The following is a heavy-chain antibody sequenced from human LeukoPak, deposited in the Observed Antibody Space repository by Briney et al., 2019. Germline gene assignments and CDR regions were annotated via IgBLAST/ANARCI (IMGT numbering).Heavy chain of an antibody. Sequence: SETLSLTCAVYGGSFSGYYWSWIRQPPGKGLEWIGEINHSGSTNYNPSLKSRVTISVDTSKNQFSLKLSSVTAADTAVYYCARGHIVVVTVIGTAYYFDYWGQGTLVTVSS. CDR1: GGSFSGYY. V-gene: IGHV4-34*01. J-gene: IGHJ4*02. D-gene: IGHD2-21*02. CDR2: INHSGST. CDR3: ARGHIVVVTVIGTAYYFDY.